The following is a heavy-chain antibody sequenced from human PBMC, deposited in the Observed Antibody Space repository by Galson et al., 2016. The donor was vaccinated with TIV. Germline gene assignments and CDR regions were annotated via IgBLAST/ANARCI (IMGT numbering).Heavy chain of an antibody. D-gene: IGHD3-3*01. Sequence: SVKVSCKASGDTFRTYPISWVRQAPGQGLEWMGGIIPLHGVSNHAQKFQGRVTITADEPTSTVYMVLSSLTSEDTAVYYCARRPPSTIFGVVTWFDPWGQGTLVTVSS. CDR3: ARRPPSTIFGVVTWFDP. CDR2: IIPLHGVS. J-gene: IGHJ5*02. CDR1: GDTFRTYP. V-gene: IGHV1-69*10.